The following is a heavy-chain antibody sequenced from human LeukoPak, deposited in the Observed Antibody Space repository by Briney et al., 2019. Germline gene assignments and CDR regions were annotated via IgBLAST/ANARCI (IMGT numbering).Heavy chain of an antibody. Sequence: GGSLRLSCAASGFTFSTYWMSWVRQVPGKGPEWVANIKQDGGEKYYVDSVKGRFTISRDNAKDSLYLQMNSLRAEDTAVNYCARGAFSRISIFGVVSDAFDIWGQGTMVTVSS. CDR3: ARGAFSRISIFGVVSDAFDI. V-gene: IGHV3-7*01. J-gene: IGHJ3*02. CDR1: GFTFSTYW. D-gene: IGHD3-3*01. CDR2: IKQDGGEK.